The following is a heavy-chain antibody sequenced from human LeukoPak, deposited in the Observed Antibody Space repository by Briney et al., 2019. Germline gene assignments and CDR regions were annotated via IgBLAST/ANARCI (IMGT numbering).Heavy chain of an antibody. CDR1: EYTFTTYA. CDR2: INAGNGNT. D-gene: IGHD4-17*01. CDR3: ATGIGDYGSYYFDY. J-gene: IGHJ4*02. V-gene: IGHV1-3*03. Sequence: ASVSASYTPSEYTFTTYAMHWVRQAPGHRLEWMGWINAGNGNTKYSQEFQGRVTITRDTSARTAYMELSSLRSEDMAVYYCATGIGDYGSYYFDYWGEGTLVTVSS.